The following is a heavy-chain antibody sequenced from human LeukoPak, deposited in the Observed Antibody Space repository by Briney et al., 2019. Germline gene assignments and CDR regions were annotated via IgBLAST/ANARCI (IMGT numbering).Heavy chain of an antibody. CDR2: ISPNNGGT. CDR1: GDTFTAYY. V-gene: IGHV1-2*06. CDR3: ARDNYDILTGYHDFNY. J-gene: IGHJ4*02. D-gene: IGHD3-9*01. Sequence: GASMKVSCKASGDTFTAYYMHWVRQAPGQGLEWMGRISPNNGGTNYAQKFQGRVTMTRDTSISTAYMDLSRLRSDDTAVYYCARDNYDILTGYHDFNYWGQGTLVTVSS.